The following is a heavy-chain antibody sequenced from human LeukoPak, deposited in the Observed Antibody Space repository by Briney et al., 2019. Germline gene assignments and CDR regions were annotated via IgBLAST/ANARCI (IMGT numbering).Heavy chain of an antibody. Sequence: PSETLSLTCAVYGGSFSGYYWSWIRQPPGKGLEWIGEINHSGSTNYNPSLKSRVTVSVDTSKKQFSLKLSSVTAADTAVYYCARAAAYNLDHWGQGTLVIVSS. CDR2: INHSGST. CDR1: GGSFSGYY. D-gene: IGHD6-13*01. J-gene: IGHJ4*02. V-gene: IGHV4-34*01. CDR3: ARAAAYNLDH.